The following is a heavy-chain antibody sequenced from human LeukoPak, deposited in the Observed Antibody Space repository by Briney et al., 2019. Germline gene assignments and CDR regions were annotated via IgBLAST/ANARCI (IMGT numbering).Heavy chain of an antibody. V-gene: IGHV5-51*01. D-gene: IGHD6-19*01. Sequence: GKSQKISCKCSRYRFTSYWIAWVRQMPGKGLEWMGIIYPCDSDTRYSPSFQGQVTISADKYISTAYLQWSSLKASDTAMYYCARQGQWLAPDYWGQGTLVTVSS. J-gene: IGHJ4*02. CDR3: ARQGQWLAPDY. CDR2: IYPCDSDT. CDR1: RYRFTSYW.